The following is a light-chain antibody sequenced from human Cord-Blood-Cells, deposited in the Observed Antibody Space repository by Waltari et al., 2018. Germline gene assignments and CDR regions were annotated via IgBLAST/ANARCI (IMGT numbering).Light chain of an antibody. CDR1: QSISSY. Sequence: DIQMTQSPSSLSASVGNRPTITCRASQSISSYLNWYQQKPGKAPQLLFYAASSLQSGVPSRFSGSGSGTDFTLTISSLQPEDFATYYCQQSYSTPFTFGPGTKVDIK. V-gene: IGKV1-39*01. CDR3: QQSYSTPFT. J-gene: IGKJ3*01. CDR2: AAS.